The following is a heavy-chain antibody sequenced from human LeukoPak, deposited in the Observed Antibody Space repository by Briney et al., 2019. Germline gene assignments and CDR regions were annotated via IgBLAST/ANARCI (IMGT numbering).Heavy chain of an antibody. CDR1: GGSISSSSYY. CDR2: IYYSGST. D-gene: IGHD3-3*01. J-gene: IGHJ3*02. Sequence: SETLSLTCTVSGGSISSSSYYWGWIRQPPGKGLEWIGSIYYSGSTYYNPSLKSRVTISVDTSKNQFSLKLSSVTAADTAVYYCARDPRDGDFWSGYPGAFDIWGQGTMVTVSS. CDR3: ARDPRDGDFWSGYPGAFDI. V-gene: IGHV4-39*07.